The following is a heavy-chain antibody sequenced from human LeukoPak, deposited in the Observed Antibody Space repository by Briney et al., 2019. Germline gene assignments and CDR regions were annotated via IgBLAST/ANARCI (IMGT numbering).Heavy chain of an antibody. CDR2: IYTSGST. CDR3: ARDQWDIVVVPAAITGRGSWFDP. Sequence: PSETLSLTCTVSGGSISSYYWSWIRQPAGKGLEWIGRIYTSGSTNYNPSLKSRVTMSVDTSKNQFSLKLSSVTAADTAVYYCARDQWDIVVVPAAITGRGSWFDPWGQGILVTVSS. V-gene: IGHV4-4*07. CDR1: GGSISSYY. D-gene: IGHD2-2*02. J-gene: IGHJ5*02.